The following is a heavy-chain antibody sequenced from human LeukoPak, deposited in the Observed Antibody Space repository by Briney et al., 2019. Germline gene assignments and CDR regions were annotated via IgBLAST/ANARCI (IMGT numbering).Heavy chain of an antibody. CDR2: IYTSGST. Sequence: PSETLSLTCTVSGGSNSSYYWSWIRQPAGKGLEWIGRIYTSGSTNYNPSLKSRVAMSVDTSKNQFSLKLSSVTAADTAVYYCAREQDDSSGYYYFDGYYFDYWGQGTLVTVSS. V-gene: IGHV4-4*07. CDR1: GGSNSSYY. D-gene: IGHD3-22*01. CDR3: AREQDDSSGYYYFDGYYFDY. J-gene: IGHJ4*02.